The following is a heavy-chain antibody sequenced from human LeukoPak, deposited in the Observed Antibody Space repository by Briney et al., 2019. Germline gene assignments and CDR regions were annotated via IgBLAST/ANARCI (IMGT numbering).Heavy chain of an antibody. J-gene: IGHJ4*02. CDR1: GFTLSNYW. CDR2: IEPDGSEK. D-gene: IGHD6-19*01. CDR3: ASHSSGWFG. Sequence: GGSLRLSCAASGFTLSNYWMSWVRQAPGKGLEWVANIEPDGSEKYYVASVTGRFTISRDNAKNSLYLQMNSLRADDTAVYYCASHSSGWFGWGQGTLVTVSS. V-gene: IGHV3-7*01.